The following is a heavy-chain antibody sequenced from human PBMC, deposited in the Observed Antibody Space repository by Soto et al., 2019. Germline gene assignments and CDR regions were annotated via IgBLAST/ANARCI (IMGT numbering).Heavy chain of an antibody. J-gene: IGHJ6*02. D-gene: IGHD2-2*01. V-gene: IGHV1-69*12. CDR1: GGTFSSYA. CDR3: ARGIVLVPAAMLHYGMDV. Sequence: QVQLVQSGAEVKKPGSSVKVSCKASGGTFSSYAISWVRQAPGQGLEWMGGIIPIFGTANYAQKFQGRVTITADDSTRTAYMELSSLRSEDTAVYYCARGIVLVPAAMLHYGMDVWGQGTTVTVSS. CDR2: IIPIFGTA.